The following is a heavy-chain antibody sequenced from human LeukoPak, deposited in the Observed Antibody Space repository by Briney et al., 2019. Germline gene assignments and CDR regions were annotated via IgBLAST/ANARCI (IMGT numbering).Heavy chain of an antibody. CDR3: ARDRGTGDYGDYFDY. Sequence: PGGSLRLSCAASGFTFSTYSMNWVRQAPGKGLEWVSYISSSGTNIYYADSVKGRFTISRGNAKNSLYLQMNSLRDEDTAVYYCARDRGTGDYGDYFDYWGQGTLVTVSS. J-gene: IGHJ4*02. CDR2: ISSSGTNI. V-gene: IGHV3-48*02. D-gene: IGHD4-17*01. CDR1: GFTFSTYS.